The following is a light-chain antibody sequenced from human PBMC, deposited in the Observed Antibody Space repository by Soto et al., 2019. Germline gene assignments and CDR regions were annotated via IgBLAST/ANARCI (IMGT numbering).Light chain of an antibody. J-gene: IGKJ1*01. Sequence: DFVKTLSPDSLAVSLGERAAINCKSRQSVLYSSNNKNYLAWYQQKPGQPPKXLIYWASTRESGVPERSSGSGSGTDFTLTISSLQAEDVEVYYCQQYCSYPQTFGQGTKVDIK. CDR2: WAS. CDR3: QQYCSYPQT. V-gene: IGKV4-1*01. CDR1: QSVLYSSNNKNY.